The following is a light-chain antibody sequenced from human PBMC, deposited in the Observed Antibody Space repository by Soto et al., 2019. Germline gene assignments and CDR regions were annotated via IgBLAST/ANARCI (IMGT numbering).Light chain of an antibody. J-gene: IGKJ5*01. CDR2: DAS. CDR3: QQLHGYPIT. Sequence: EIVMTQSPATLSVSPGESATLSCRASQSVSSNLAWHQQKPGQAPRILMYDASTRATGISARFSGSGSGTEFTLTISSLQPEDFATYYCQQLHGYPITFGQGTRLEIK. CDR1: QSVSSN. V-gene: IGKV3-15*01.